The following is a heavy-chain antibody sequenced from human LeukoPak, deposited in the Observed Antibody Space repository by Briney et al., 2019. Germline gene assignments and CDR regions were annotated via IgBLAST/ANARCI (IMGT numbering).Heavy chain of an antibody. J-gene: IGHJ4*02. CDR3: ARVPRYSSGWYWDY. CDR2: ISAYNGNT. V-gene: IGHV1-18*01. CDR1: GYTFTSYG. D-gene: IGHD6-19*01. Sequence: ASVKVSCKASGYTFTSYGISWVRQAPGQGLEWMGWISAYNGNTNYAQKLQGRVTMTTDTSISTAYMELSRLRSDDTAVYYCARVPRYSSGWYWDYWGQGTLVTVSS.